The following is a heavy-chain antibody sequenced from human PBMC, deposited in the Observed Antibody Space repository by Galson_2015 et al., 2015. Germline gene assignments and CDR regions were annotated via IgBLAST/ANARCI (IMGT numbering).Heavy chain of an antibody. V-gene: IGHV1-3*01. CDR1: GYTFTSYA. CDR3: ARRRIAAAGVVWFDP. CDR2: INAGNGNT. Sequence: SVKVSCKASGYTFTSYAMHWVRQAPGQRLEWMGWINAGNGNTKYSQKFQGRVTITRDTSASTAYMELSSLRSEDTAVYYCARRRIAAAGVVWFDPWGQGTLVTVSS. J-gene: IGHJ5*02. D-gene: IGHD6-13*01.